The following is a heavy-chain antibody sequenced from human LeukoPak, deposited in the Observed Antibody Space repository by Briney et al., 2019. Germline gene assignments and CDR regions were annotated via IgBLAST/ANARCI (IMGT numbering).Heavy chain of an antibody. CDR1: GYSISSGYY. D-gene: IGHD5-24*01. CDR2: IYYSGST. J-gene: IGHJ3*02. CDR3: ARLLEMATITSAFDI. V-gene: IGHV4-38-2*02. Sequence: PSETLSLTCTVSGYSISSGYYWSWIRQPPGKGLEWIGYIYYSGSTNYNPSLKSRVTISVDTSKNQFSLKLSSVTAADTAVYYCARLLEMATITSAFDIWGQGTMVTVSS.